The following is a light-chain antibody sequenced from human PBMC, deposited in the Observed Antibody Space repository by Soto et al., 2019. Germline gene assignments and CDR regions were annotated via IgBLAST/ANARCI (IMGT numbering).Light chain of an antibody. J-gene: IGLJ3*02. CDR1: SSNIGSNT. CDR2: SNN. Sequence: QSVLTQPPSASGTPGQRVTISCSGSSSNIGSNTVNWYQQLPGTAPKLLIYSNNQRPSGVPDRFSGSKSGTSASLAISVLQSEDEAEYYCAAWDDSLHGWVFGGGTQLTVL. CDR3: AAWDDSLHGWV. V-gene: IGLV1-44*01.